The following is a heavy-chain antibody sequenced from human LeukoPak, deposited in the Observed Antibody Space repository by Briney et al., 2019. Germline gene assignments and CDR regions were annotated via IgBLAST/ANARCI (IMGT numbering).Heavy chain of an antibody. Sequence: PGGSLRLSCAASGFTFSNAYISWVRQAPGKGLEWVSAISGSGGSTYYADSVKGRFTISRDNSKNTLYLQMNSLRAEDTAVYYCASYSSSWLYYFDYWGQGTLVTVSS. J-gene: IGHJ4*02. D-gene: IGHD6-13*01. V-gene: IGHV3-23*01. CDR2: ISGSGGST. CDR1: GFTFSNAY. CDR3: ASYSSSWLYYFDY.